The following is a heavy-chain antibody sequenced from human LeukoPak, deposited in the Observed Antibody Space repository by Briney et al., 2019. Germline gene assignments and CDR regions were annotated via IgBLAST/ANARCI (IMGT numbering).Heavy chain of an antibody. Sequence: GGSLRLSCEASGFSLSSYEMNWVRQAPGKGLGWVSHISSRGSTVYYADSVKGRFTISRDNAKNSLYLQMNSLRAEDTAVYYCARVGWVLRYAFDIWGQGTMVTVSS. CDR3: ARVGWVLRYAFDI. CDR1: GFSLSSYE. D-gene: IGHD3-16*01. CDR2: ISSRGSTV. V-gene: IGHV3-48*03. J-gene: IGHJ3*02.